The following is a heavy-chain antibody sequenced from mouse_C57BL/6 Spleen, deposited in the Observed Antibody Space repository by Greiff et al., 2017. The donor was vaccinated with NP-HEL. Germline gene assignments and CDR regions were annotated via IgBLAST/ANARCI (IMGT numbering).Heavy chain of an antibody. D-gene: IGHD1-2*01. CDR3: ARSGALRRTAWFAY. CDR2: INPNNGGT. CDR1: GYTFTDYN. Sequence: VHVKQSGPELVKPGASVKIPCKASGYTFTDYNMDWVKQSHGKSLEWIGDINPNNGGTIYNQKFKGKATLTVDKSSSTAYMELRSLTSEDTAVYYCARSGALRRTAWFAYWGQGTLVTVSA. V-gene: IGHV1-18*01. J-gene: IGHJ3*01.